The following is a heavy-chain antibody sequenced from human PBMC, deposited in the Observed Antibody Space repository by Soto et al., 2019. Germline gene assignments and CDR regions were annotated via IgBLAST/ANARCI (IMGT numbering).Heavy chain of an antibody. Sequence: GGSLTLSCAASGFTFTRYSMNWVRQAPGKGLEWVSSISSTTNYIYYADSMKGRFTVSRDNAKNSVYLEMNSLSAEDTAVYYCARESEDLTSNFDYWGQGTLVTVSS. CDR1: GFTFTRYS. CDR2: ISSTTNYI. V-gene: IGHV3-21*01. CDR3: ARESEDLTSNFDY. J-gene: IGHJ4*02.